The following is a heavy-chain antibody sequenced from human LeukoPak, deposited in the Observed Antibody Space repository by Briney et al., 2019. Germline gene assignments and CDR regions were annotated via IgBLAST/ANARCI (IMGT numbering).Heavy chain of an antibody. CDR2: INPSGGST. CDR3: ARDDQQLLPWYYFDY. Sequence: GASEKVSCKASGYTFTSYYMHWVRQAPGQGLEWMGIINPSGGSTSYAQKFQGRVTMTRDMSTSTVYMELSSLRSEDTAVYYCARDDQQLLPWYYFDYWGQGTLVTVSS. D-gene: IGHD6-13*01. CDR1: GYTFTSYY. J-gene: IGHJ4*02. V-gene: IGHV1-46*01.